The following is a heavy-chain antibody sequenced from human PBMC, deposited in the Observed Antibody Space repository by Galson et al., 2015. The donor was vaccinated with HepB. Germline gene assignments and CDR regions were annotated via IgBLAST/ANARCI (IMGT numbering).Heavy chain of an antibody. D-gene: IGHD3-22*01. J-gene: IGHJ4*02. CDR3: ARGADYYDNSGYPHSYYYFDF. V-gene: IGHV3-21*01. Sequence: SPRLSCAVFAFAFRPYTVNWVRQAPGRRPEWVSSISSDSSDIYYADSVMGRFTISRDNARNSLYLQMDSLRAEDTAVYYCARGADYYDNSGYPHSYYYFDFWGQGTLVTVSS. CDR2: ISSDSSDI. CDR1: AFAFRPYT.